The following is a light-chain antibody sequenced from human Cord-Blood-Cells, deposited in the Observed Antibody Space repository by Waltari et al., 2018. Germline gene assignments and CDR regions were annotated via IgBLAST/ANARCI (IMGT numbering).Light chain of an antibody. CDR2: KGS. V-gene: IGKV1-5*03. CDR1: QSISSW. J-gene: IGKJ1*01. Sequence: DIQMTQSPSTLSASVGDRVTITCRASQSISSWLAWYQQKPGKAPKLLIYKGSSLESGVPARFNGSGSGTEFTLTISSLQPDDFATYYCQQYNSYSLWTFGQGTKVEIK. CDR3: QQYNSYSLWT.